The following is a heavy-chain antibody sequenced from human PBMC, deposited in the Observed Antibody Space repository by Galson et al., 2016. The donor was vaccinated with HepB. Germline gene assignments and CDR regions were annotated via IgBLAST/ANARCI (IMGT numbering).Heavy chain of an antibody. Sequence: SVKVSCKASGGALSGYSFSWVRQAPRQGLEWMGGIMPMFGAANSAQKFQGRVTITADKSTSTVYMELNALTSDDTAVYYCSREPLIVLVVGTYYFDSWGQGTLVTVSS. V-gene: IGHV1-69*06. D-gene: IGHD2-8*02. CDR3: SREPLIVLVVGTYYFDS. J-gene: IGHJ4*02. CDR1: GGALSGYS. CDR2: IMPMFGAA.